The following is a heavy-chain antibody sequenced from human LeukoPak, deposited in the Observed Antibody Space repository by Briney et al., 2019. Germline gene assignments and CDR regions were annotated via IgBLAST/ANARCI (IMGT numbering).Heavy chain of an antibody. V-gene: IGHV3-23*01. CDR1: GFTFSSYA. Sequence: GGSLRLSCAASGFTFSSYAMSWVRQAPGKGLEWVSAISGSGGSTYYADSVKGRFTISRDNSKNTLYLQMNSLRAEDTAVYYCAKDTDPIVVVPAAIDYWGQGTLVTVSS. J-gene: IGHJ4*02. CDR2: ISGSGGST. D-gene: IGHD2-2*01. CDR3: AKDTDPIVVVPAAIDY.